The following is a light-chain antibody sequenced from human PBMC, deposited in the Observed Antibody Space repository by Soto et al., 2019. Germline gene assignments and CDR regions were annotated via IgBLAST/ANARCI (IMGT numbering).Light chain of an antibody. CDR1: NSNIGSNP. CDR2: SNY. CDR3: AAWDDRLSDLL. V-gene: IGLV1-44*01. J-gene: IGLJ2*01. Sequence: QSALTQPPSASGTPGQRVTISCSGSNSNIGSNPVHWYQQFPGTAPKVLIYSNYQRPSGVPDRFSGSKSGTSASLAISGLQSEDDADYYCAAWDDRLSDLLFGGGTKVTVL.